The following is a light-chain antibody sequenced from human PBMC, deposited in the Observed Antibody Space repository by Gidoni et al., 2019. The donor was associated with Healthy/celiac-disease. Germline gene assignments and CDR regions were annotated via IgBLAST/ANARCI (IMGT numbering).Light chain of an antibody. J-gene: IGKJ1*01. Sequence: IVMTQSPLSLPVTTGEPASISCRSSQSLLHSNGYNYLDWYLQKPGQSPQLLIYLGSNRAPGVPDRFSGSGSGTDFTLKISRVEAEDVGVYYCMQALQTPRTFGQGTKVEIK. CDR3: MQALQTPRT. CDR1: QSLLHSNGYNY. V-gene: IGKV2-28*01. CDR2: LGS.